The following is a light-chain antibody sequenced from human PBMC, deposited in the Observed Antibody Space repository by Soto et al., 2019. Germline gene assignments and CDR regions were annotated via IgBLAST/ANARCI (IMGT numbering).Light chain of an antibody. CDR1: QTITTY. V-gene: IGKV1-39*01. Sequence: DIQMTQSPSSLSASVGDRVTITCRASQTITTYLNWYQQRPGKAPKLLIFGATALQGGVPSRFSGSGSGTDFTLTISSLEPEDFAVYYCQQRSNWPPWTFGQGTKVDIK. J-gene: IGKJ1*01. CDR3: QQRSNWPPWT. CDR2: GAT.